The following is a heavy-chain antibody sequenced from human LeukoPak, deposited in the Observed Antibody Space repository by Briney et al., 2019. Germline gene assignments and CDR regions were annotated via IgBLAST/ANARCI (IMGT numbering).Heavy chain of an antibody. Sequence: ASVKVSCKASGYTFTSYGISWVRRAPGQGLEWMGWISAYNGSTNYAQKLQGRVTMTTDTSTSTAYMELRSLRSDDTAVYYCASAPYGDYEFDYWGQGTLVTVSS. V-gene: IGHV1-18*01. D-gene: IGHD4-17*01. J-gene: IGHJ4*02. CDR3: ASAPYGDYEFDY. CDR1: GYTFTSYG. CDR2: ISAYNGST.